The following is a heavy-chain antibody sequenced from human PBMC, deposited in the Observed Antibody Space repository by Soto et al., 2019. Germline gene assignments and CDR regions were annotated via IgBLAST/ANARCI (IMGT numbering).Heavy chain of an antibody. Sequence: ASVKVSCKASGGTFSSYAISWVRQAPGQGLEWMGGIIPILGIANYAQKFQGRVTITADKSTSTAYMELSSLRSEDTAVYYCARAPPRYCSGGSCYSRYYYYGMDVWGQGTTVTVSS. CDR3: ARAPPRYCSGGSCYSRYYYYGMDV. CDR1: GGTFSSYA. CDR2: IIPILGIA. D-gene: IGHD2-15*01. V-gene: IGHV1-69*10. J-gene: IGHJ6*02.